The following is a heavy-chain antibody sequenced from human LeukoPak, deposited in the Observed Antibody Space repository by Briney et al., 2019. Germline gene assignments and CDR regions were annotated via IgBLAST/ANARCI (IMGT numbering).Heavy chain of an antibody. CDR1: GGSISSSSYY. CDR2: IYYSGST. Sequence: SETLSLTCTVSGGSISSSSYYWGWIRQPPGKGLEWIGSIYYSGSTYYNPSLKSRVTISVDTSRNQFSLKLSSVTAADTAVYYCARHHQRQLVWFDPWGQGTLVTVSS. D-gene: IGHD6-6*01. V-gene: IGHV4-39*01. J-gene: IGHJ5*02. CDR3: ARHHQRQLVWFDP.